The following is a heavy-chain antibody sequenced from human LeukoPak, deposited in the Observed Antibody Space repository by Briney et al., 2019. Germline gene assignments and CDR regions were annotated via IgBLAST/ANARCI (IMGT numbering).Heavy chain of an antibody. CDR1: GDSISSSSYY. V-gene: IGHV4-61*01. J-gene: IGHJ6*02. D-gene: IGHD3-3*01. CDR2: IYYSGST. Sequence: SETLSLTCTVSGDSISSSSYYWSWIRQPPGKGLEWIGYIYYSGSTNYNPSLKSRVTISVDTSKNQFSLKLSSVTAADTAVYYCARGTIFGVTIIHYYYGMDVWGQGTTVTVSS. CDR3: ARGTIFGVTIIHYYYGMDV.